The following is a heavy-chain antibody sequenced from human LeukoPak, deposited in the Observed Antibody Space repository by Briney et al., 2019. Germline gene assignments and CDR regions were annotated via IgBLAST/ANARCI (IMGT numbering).Heavy chain of an antibody. CDR3: AELGITMIGGV. D-gene: IGHD3-10*02. CDR2: ISSSNDAI. J-gene: IGHJ6*04. V-gene: IGHV3-48*01. CDR1: GFTFSTYS. Sequence: GGSLRLSCADSGFTFSTYSMNWVRQAPGKGLEWVSYISSSNDAIYYADSVKGRFTISRDNAKNSLYLQMNSLRAEDTAVYYCAELGITMIGGVWGKGTTVTISS.